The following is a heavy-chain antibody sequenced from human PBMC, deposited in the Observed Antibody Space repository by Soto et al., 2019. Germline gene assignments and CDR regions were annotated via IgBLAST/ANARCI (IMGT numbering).Heavy chain of an antibody. J-gene: IGHJ4*02. D-gene: IGHD3-10*01. CDR1: GDSMRSYS. V-gene: IGHV4-59*01. CDR2: IYYSGST. CDR3: AGDYGSGSYRFDY. Sequence: PGETLSLTCTVSGDSMRSYSWSWIRQPPGKGLEWIDYIYYSGSTTYNPSFKSRVTISIDTSEKQFSLKLTSVTAADTAVYFCAGDYGSGSYRFDYWGQGALVTVSS.